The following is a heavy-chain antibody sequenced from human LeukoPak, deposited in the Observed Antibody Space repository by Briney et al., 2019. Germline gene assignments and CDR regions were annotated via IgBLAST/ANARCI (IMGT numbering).Heavy chain of an antibody. CDR3: ARDKIDVYYYDSSGYRLDY. CDR2: IIPIFGTA. V-gene: IGHV1-69*01. J-gene: IGHJ4*02. CDR1: GGTFGSYA. Sequence: SVKVSCKASGGTFGSYAISWVRQAPGQGLEWMGGIIPIFGTANYARKFQGRVTITADESTSTAYMELSSLRSEDTAVYYCARDKIDVYYYDSSGYRLDYWGQGTLVTVSS. D-gene: IGHD3-22*01.